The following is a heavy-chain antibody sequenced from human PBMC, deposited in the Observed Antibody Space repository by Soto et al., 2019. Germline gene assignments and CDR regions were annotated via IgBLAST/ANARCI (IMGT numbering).Heavy chain of an antibody. CDR1: GYTFTSYA. Sequence: ASVKVSCKASGYTFTSYAIHWVRQAPGQSPEWMGWINVVNGKTKYSQKFQDRVTITRDTSAGTVYMDLSGLSSEDTAVFYCARHRDTMFYYGSGSPFDYWGQGTLVTVSS. D-gene: IGHD3-10*01. J-gene: IGHJ4*02. CDR2: INVVNGKT. CDR3: ARHRDTMFYYGSGSPFDY. V-gene: IGHV1-3*01.